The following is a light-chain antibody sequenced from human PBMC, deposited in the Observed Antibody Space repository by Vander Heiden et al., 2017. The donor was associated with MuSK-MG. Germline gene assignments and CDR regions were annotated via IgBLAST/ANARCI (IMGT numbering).Light chain of an antibody. J-gene: IGLJ1*01. Sequence: QSALTQPASVSGSPGESITISCTGTSSDVGSYNLVSWYQHHPGKAPKRMIYEVSKRPSGVSNRFSGSKSGNTASLTISGLQAEDEADYSCCSYAGSFYVFGIGTKVTVL. CDR2: EVS. CDR3: CSYAGSFYV. CDR1: SSDVGSYNL. V-gene: IGLV2-23*02.